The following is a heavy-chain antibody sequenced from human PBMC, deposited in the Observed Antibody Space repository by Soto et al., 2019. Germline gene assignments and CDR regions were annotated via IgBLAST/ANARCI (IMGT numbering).Heavy chain of an antibody. CDR1: GVSISSYY. CDR3: ARHCSNGICQSPSYYYYYGLDV. J-gene: IGHJ6*02. D-gene: IGHD2-8*01. CDR2: IYYSGST. Sequence: PSETLSLTCTVSGVSISSYYWSWIRQPPGKGLEWIGYIYYSGSTNYNPSLKSRVTISVDTSKNQFSLKLSSVTAADTAMYYCARHCSNGICQSPSYYYYYGLDVWGQGTTVTVSS. V-gene: IGHV4-59*08.